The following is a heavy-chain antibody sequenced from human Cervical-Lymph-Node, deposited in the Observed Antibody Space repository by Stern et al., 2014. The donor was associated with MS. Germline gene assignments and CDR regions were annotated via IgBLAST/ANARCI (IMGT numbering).Heavy chain of an antibody. D-gene: IGHD6-19*01. V-gene: IGHV7-4-1*02. J-gene: IGHJ4*02. CDR3: ARLAYTSAYYGERLHLFDY. CDR2: ISTDTGNT. CDR1: GYTFTTYP. Sequence: QVQLVQSGSGLKKPGASVKVSCKASGYTFTTYPMNWVRQAPGQGLEWVGWISTDTGNTTYAPGFNARFVFSLDTSVSTAYLQISSLKADDTAVYYCARLAYTSAYYGERLHLFDYWGQGTLVAVSS.